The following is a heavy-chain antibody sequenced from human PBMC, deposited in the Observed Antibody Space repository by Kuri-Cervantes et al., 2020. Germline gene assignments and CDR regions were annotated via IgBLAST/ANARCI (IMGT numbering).Heavy chain of an antibody. J-gene: IGHJ6*02. CDR3: AREVFPTGDYYYGMDV. CDR2: FDPEDGET. D-gene: IGHD1-14*01. Sequence: ASVKVSCKAPGYTLTELSMHWARQAPGKGLEWMGGFDPEDGETIYAQKFQGRVTMTEDTSTDTAYMELSSLRSEDTAVYYCAREVFPTGDYYYGMDVWGQGTTVTVSS. V-gene: IGHV1-24*01. CDR1: GYTLTELS.